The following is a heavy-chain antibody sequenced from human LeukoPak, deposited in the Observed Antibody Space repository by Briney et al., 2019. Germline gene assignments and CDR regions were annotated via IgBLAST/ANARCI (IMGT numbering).Heavy chain of an antibody. CDR2: IYYSGST. V-gene: IGHV4-31*03. Sequence: SETLSLTCTVSGGSISSGGYYWSWIRQHPGKGLEWIGYIYYSGSTYYNPSLKSRVTISVDTSKNQFSLKLSSVTAADTAVYYCASTASVVAATPDAFEIWGQGTMVTVSS. CDR3: ASTASVVAATPDAFEI. J-gene: IGHJ3*02. D-gene: IGHD2-15*01. CDR1: GGSISSGGYY.